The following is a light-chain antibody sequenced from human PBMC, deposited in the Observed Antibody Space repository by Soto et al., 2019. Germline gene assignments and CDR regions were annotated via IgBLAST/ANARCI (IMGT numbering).Light chain of an antibody. Sequence: QSALTQPPSASGSPGQSVAISCTGTSSDVGGYNYVSWYQQHPGKAPKPMIYEVNKRPSGVPDRFSGSKSGNTDSLTVSGLQAEDEADYYGSSYAGSRNVFANGTKVTVL. CDR2: EVN. CDR1: SSDVGGYNY. V-gene: IGLV2-8*01. CDR3: SSYAGSRNV. J-gene: IGLJ1*01.